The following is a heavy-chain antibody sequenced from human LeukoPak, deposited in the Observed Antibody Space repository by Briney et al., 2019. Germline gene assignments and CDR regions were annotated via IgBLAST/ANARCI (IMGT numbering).Heavy chain of an antibody. CDR3: ARGRRITMIVVVLDY. CDR1: GGSFSGYY. CDR2: ISHSGST. Sequence: SETLSLTCAVYGGSFSGYYWSWIRQPPGKGLEWIGEISHSGSTNYNPSLKSRVTISVDTSKNQFSLKLSSVTAADTAVYYCARGRRITMIVVVLDYWGQGTLVTVSS. D-gene: IGHD3-22*01. J-gene: IGHJ4*02. V-gene: IGHV4-34*01.